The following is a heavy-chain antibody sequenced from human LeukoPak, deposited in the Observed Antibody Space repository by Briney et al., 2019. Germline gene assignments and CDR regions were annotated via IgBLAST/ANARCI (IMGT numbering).Heavy chain of an antibody. CDR1: GDSFSSNSAA. Sequence: SQTLSLTCALSGDSFSSNSAAWSWIRQSPSRGLEWLGRTYYRSKWYHDYAISVRSRITINPDTSKNQFSLQLNSVTPEDTAVYYCARDDDSRDDAFDIWGQGTMVTVSS. D-gene: IGHD3-22*01. V-gene: IGHV6-1*01. J-gene: IGHJ3*02. CDR2: TYYRSKWYH. CDR3: ARDDDSRDDAFDI.